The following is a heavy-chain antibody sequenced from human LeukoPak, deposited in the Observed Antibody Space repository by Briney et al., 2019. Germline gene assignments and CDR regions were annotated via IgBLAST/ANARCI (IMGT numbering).Heavy chain of an antibody. CDR2: IRWNSDNI. CDR3: AKGGYRYCSSSSCYNRFDY. J-gene: IGHJ4*02. CDR1: GFTFDDYP. V-gene: IGHV3-9*01. Sequence: PGGSLRLSCAAPGFTFDDYPMHWVRQAPGKGLEWVSGIRWNSDNIGYADSVKGRFTISRDNAKNSLYLQMNSLRAEDTALYYCAKGGYRYCSSSSCYNRFDYWGQGTLVTVSS. D-gene: IGHD2-2*02.